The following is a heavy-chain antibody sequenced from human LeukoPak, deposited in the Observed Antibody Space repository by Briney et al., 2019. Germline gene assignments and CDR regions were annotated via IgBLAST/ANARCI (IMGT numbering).Heavy chain of an antibody. V-gene: IGHV3-21*01. CDR3: AGAYRGSYYYFDL. CDR1: GFTFSNYW. D-gene: IGHD3-22*01. Sequence: GGSLRLSCAASGFTFSNYWMSWVSQAPEKGLEWVSSISSSGSYIYYADSMKGRLTISRDNAKNSLYLQMNSLRAEDTAVYYCAGAYRGSYYYFDLWGRGTLVTVSS. J-gene: IGHJ2*01. CDR2: ISSSGSYI.